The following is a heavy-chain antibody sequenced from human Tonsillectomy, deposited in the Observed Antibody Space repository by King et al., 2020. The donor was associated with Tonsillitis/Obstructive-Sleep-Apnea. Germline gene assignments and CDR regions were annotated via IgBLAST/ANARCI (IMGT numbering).Heavy chain of an antibody. CDR2: MNPNSGDT. D-gene: IGHD6-13*01. CDR1: GDTFTRYD. V-gene: IGHV1-8*01. CDR3: AGSSSWFYYGMDV. Sequence: VQLVQSGAEVKKPGASVKVSCKASGDTFTRYDINWVRQAPGQGLELMGWMNPNSGDTGYAQKFQGRVTMIRDTSISTVYMELSSLKSDDTAVYYCAGSSSWFYYGMDVWGQGTTVTVSS. J-gene: IGHJ6*01.